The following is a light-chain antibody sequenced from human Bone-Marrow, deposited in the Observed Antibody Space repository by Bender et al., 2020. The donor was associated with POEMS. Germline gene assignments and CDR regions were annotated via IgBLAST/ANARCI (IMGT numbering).Light chain of an antibody. CDR3: SSYRSNSPYFV. J-gene: IGLJ1*01. CDR1: SSDVGNYNF. V-gene: IGLV2-14*02. CDR2: EVT. Sequence: QSALTQPASVSGSPGQSITISCTGTSSDVGNYNFVSWYQQHPGKAPKLIIYEVTKRPSGVSNRFSGSKSGNTASLTISGLQAEDEADYHCSSYRSNSPYFVFGTGTKVTVL.